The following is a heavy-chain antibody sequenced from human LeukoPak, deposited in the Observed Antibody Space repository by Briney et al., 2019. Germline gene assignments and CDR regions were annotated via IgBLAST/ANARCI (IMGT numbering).Heavy chain of an antibody. D-gene: IGHD3-9*01. V-gene: IGHV1-69*06. CDR2: IIPKFGTA. CDR1: ADTFSRYA. Sequence: SVKVSCKASADTFSRYAISWVRQAPGQGLECMGRIIPKFGTAKYAQRFRGRVTITADKSTTTAYMELSSLRSEDTAVYYCARAIYYDVMTGYYDYYSYYMDVWGDGTTVTVSS. CDR3: ARAIYYDVMTGYYDYYSYYMDV. J-gene: IGHJ6*03.